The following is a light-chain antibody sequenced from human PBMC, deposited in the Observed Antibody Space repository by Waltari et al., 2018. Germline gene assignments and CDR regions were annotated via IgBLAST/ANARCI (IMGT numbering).Light chain of an antibody. CDR2: QDS. CDR3: QAWDSSTKV. CDR1: KLGDKY. V-gene: IGLV3-1*01. J-gene: IGLJ3*02. Sequence: SYELTQPPSVSVSPGQTASITCPGDKLGDKYACWYQQKPGQSPVLVIYQDSKRPSGIPGRFSGSNSGNTATLTISGTQAMDEADYYCQAWDSSTKVFGGGTKLTVL.